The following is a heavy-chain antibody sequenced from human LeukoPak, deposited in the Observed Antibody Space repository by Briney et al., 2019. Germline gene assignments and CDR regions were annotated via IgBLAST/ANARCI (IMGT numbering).Heavy chain of an antibody. CDR1: GFTFSDAW. CDR3: ARVYNYVFDY. Sequence: GGSLRLSCAASGFTFSDAWMTWVRQAVGKGLEWVSFIYSGGDTSYADSVKGRFTISRDNSKNTLYLQMNSLRAEDTAVYYCARVYNYVFDYWGQGTLVTVSS. CDR2: IYSGGDT. V-gene: IGHV3-53*01. D-gene: IGHD3-10*02. J-gene: IGHJ4*02.